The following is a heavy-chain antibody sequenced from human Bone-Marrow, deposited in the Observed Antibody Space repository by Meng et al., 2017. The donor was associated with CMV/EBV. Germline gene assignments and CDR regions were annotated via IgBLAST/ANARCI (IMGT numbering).Heavy chain of an antibody. Sequence: SETLSLTCAVYGGSFSGYYWSWIRQPPGKGLEWIGEINHSGSTNYNPSLKSRVTISVDTSKNQFSLKLSSVTAADTAVYYCARGVSAYSSGWYLIGGSPFDYWGQGTLVTVSS. J-gene: IGHJ4*02. D-gene: IGHD6-19*01. CDR2: INHSGST. CDR1: GGSFSGYY. V-gene: IGHV4-34*01. CDR3: ARGVSAYSSGWYLIGGSPFDY.